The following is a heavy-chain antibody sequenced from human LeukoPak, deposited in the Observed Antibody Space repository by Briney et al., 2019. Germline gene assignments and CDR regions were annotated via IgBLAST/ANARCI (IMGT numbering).Heavy chain of an antibody. V-gene: IGHV4-34*01. D-gene: IGHD6-19*01. Sequence: SETLSLTCAVYGGSFSGYYWSWIRQPPGKGLEWIGEINHSGSTNYNPSLKSRVTISVDTSKNQFSLKLSSVTAADTAVYYCARPPRYSSAWYYAYWGQGTLVTVSS. CDR3: ARPPRYSSAWYYAY. CDR1: GGSFSGYY. CDR2: INHSGST. J-gene: IGHJ4*02.